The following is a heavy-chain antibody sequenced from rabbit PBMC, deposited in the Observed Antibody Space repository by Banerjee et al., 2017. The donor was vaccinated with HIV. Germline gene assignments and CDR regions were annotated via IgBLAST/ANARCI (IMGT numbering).Heavy chain of an antibody. CDR2: IYAGNNGSP. Sequence: QSLEESGGDLVKPGASLTLTCTASGFSFSSSYYMCWVRQAPGKGLEWIGCIYAGNNGSPYYASWAKGRFTISKTSSTTVTLQMTSLTAADTATYFCARAGSGNFNLWGPGTLVTVS. CDR3: ARAGSGNFNL. D-gene: IGHD1-1*01. J-gene: IGHJ4*01. V-gene: IGHV1S40*01. CDR1: GFSFSSSYY.